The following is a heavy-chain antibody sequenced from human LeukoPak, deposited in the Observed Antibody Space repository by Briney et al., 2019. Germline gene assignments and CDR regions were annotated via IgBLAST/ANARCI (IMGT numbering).Heavy chain of an antibody. D-gene: IGHD3-3*01. J-gene: IGHJ4*02. CDR2: IIPILGIA. V-gene: IGHV1-69*04. Sequence: ASVKVSCKASGGTFSSYAISWVRQAPGQGLEWMGRIIPILGIANYAQKFQGRVTITADKSTSTAYMELSSLRSEDTAVYYCASVKDDFWSGYSDYWGQGTLVTVSS. CDR3: ASVKDDFWSGYSDY. CDR1: GGTFSSYA.